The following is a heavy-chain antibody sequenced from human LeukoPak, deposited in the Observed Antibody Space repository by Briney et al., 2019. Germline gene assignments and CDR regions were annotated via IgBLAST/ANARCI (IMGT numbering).Heavy chain of an antibody. J-gene: IGHJ3*02. CDR2: IKSKTDGGTT. D-gene: IGHD1-26*01. CDR3: AKALGATTAFDI. Sequence: TGGSLRLSCAASGFTFSSYSMNWVRQAPGKGLEWVGRIKSKTDGGTTDYAAPVKGRFTISRDDSKNTLYLQMNSLKTEDTAVYYCAKALGATTAFDIWGQGTMVTVSS. CDR1: GFTFSSYS. V-gene: IGHV3-15*01.